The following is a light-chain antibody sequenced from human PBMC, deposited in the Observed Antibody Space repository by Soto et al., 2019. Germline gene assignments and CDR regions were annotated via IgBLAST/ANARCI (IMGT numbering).Light chain of an antibody. J-gene: IGKJ4*01. Sequence: EIVMTQSPATLSVSPGERATLSCRASQSVSSNLAWYQQKPGQAPRLLIYDASTRPAGIPARFSGSGSGTEFTLTISSLQSEDFAVYYCHQYNNWPLTFGGGTKVEI. CDR3: HQYNNWPLT. CDR2: DAS. V-gene: IGKV3-15*01. CDR1: QSVSSN.